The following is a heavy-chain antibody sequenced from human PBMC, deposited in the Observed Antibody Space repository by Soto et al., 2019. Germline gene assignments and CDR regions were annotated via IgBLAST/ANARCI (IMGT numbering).Heavy chain of an antibody. CDR2: MNPNNTNT. CDR1: GYTFTSYD. J-gene: IGHJ4*02. Sequence: QVQLVQSGAEVKKPGASVKVSCQASGYTFTSYDINWVRQATGQGLEWMGWMNPNNTNTGYAQKFQGRLTMTRNTAMGTAYVELSSLTSEDAAVYYCARGVSLEVRGGYDYWGQGTLVTVSS. D-gene: IGHD3-10*01. V-gene: IGHV1-8*01. CDR3: ARGVSLEVRGGYDY.